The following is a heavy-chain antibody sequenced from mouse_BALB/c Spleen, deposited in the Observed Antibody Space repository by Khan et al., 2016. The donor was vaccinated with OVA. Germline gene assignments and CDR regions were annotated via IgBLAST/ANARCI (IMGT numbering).Heavy chain of an antibody. V-gene: IGHV1S132*01. J-gene: IGHJ3*01. D-gene: IGHD2-1*01. CDR2: IFPGTGTT. CDR1: GYTFTSYW. Sequence: QVQLQQPGAELVKPGASVKLSCKTSGYTFTSYWIQWVKQRPGQGLGWIGEIFPGTGTTYYNENFKGKATLTIDTSSTTAYMQLSSLTSEDSAVYSCARGYFGNYGFAYWGQGTLVTVSS. CDR3: ARGYFGNYGFAY.